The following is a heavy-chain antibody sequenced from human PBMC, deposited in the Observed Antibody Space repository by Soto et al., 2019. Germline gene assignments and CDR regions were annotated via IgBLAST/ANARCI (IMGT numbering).Heavy chain of an antibody. V-gene: IGHV4-34*01. Sequence: QVQLQQWGAGLLKPSETLSLTCAVYGGSFSGYYWSWIRQPPGKGLEWIGEINHSGSTNYNPSLKSRVNISVDTSKNQFSLKLSSVTAADTAVYYCARGCYSSSLYTGTRFYFDYWGQGTLVTVSS. CDR3: ARGCYSSSLYTGTRFYFDY. CDR1: GGSFSGYY. J-gene: IGHJ4*02. D-gene: IGHD6-13*01. CDR2: INHSGST.